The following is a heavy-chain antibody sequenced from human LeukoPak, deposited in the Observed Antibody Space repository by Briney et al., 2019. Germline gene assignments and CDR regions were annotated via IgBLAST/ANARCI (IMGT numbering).Heavy chain of an antibody. J-gene: IGHJ4*02. V-gene: IGHV3-30*18. CDR3: AKDVDPFGSGSYVEGFDY. D-gene: IGHD3-10*01. CDR1: GFTFSSYG. Sequence: GRSLRLSCAASGFTFSSYGMHWVRQAPGKGMEWVAVISKDGSNKYYADSVKGRITISRDNSKNTLYLQMNSLRAEDTAVYYCAKDVDPFGSGSYVEGFDYWGQGTLVTVSS. CDR2: ISKDGSNK.